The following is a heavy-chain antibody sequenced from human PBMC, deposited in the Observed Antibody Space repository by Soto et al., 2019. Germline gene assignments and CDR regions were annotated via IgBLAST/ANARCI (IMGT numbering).Heavy chain of an antibody. CDR3: ARGHNMLTTTYVGFFDH. J-gene: IGHJ4*02. D-gene: IGHD3-9*01. Sequence: VGSLRLSCTTSGFTFSDYYMNWIRKAPGKGLEWISYISSSGNTIYYADSVQGRFTISRDSAKNSLYLQMNNLRADDTAVYYCARGHNMLTTTYVGFFDHWGQGTLVTVPQ. CDR2: ISSSGNTI. V-gene: IGHV3-11*01. CDR1: GFTFSDYY.